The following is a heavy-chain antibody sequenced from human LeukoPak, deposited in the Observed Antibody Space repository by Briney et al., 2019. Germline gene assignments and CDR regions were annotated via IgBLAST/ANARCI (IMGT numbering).Heavy chain of an antibody. V-gene: IGHV1-18*01. Sequence: VSSVRLSRSAAGYTSTSYGISWERQAPGQGLEWMGWISAYNGTTNYAQKLQGRVTMTTDTSTSTAYMELRSLRSDDTAVYYCARDDTVLDYWRRGSLTTSSS. J-gene: IGHJ4*01. CDR2: ISAYNGTT. CDR3: ARDDTVLDY. CDR1: GYTSTSYG. D-gene: IGHD5-18*01.